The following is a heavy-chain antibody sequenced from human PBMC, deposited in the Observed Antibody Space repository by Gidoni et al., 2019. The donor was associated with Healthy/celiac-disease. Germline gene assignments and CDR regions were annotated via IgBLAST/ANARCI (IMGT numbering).Heavy chain of an antibody. V-gene: IGHV4-38-2*02. D-gene: IGHD2-2*01. CDR2: IYHSGST. CDR1: GYSISSGYY. Sequence: QVQLQESGPGLVKPSETLSLTCTVSGYSISSGYYWGWIRQPPGKGLEWIGSIYHSGSTYYNPSLKSRVTISVDTSKNQFSLKLSSVTAADTAVYYCARDFRDVVPAATWFDPWGQGTLVTVSS. CDR3: ARDFRDVVPAATWFDP. J-gene: IGHJ5*02.